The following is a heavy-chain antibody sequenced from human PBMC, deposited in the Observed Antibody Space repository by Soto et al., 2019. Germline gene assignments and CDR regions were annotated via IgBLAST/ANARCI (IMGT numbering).Heavy chain of an antibody. V-gene: IGHV3-13*01. CDR1: RFTRTSYD. J-gene: IGHJ3*02. D-gene: IGHD5-12*01. CDR3: ATTRGVGAFYI. CDR2: IGTAGDT. Sequence: GLPRRLSCAASRFTRTSYDMHRVHQATGKGLEWVSAIGTAGDTYDPGSVKGRSTISRENAKNSLYLQMNSLRAEDTAAYYCATTRGVGAFYIWGQGTMVTVSS.